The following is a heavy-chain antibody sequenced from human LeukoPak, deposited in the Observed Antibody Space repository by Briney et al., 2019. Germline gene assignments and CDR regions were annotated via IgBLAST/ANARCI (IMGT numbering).Heavy chain of an antibody. Sequence: PGGSLRLSCAASGFTFSPYWMHWVRQAPGKGLVWVSRIDSDGSSTTYADPVKGRFTISRDNAENTLYLQMNSLRAEDTAVYYCARDPSALAGYFDYWGQGTLVTVSS. CDR3: ARDPSALAGYFDY. CDR1: GFTFSPYW. J-gene: IGHJ4*02. CDR2: IDSDGSST. D-gene: IGHD6-19*01. V-gene: IGHV3-74*01.